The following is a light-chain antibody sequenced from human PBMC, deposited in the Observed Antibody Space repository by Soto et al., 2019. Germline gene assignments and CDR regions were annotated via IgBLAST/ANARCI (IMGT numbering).Light chain of an antibody. J-gene: IGKJ3*01. CDR3: QQSFT. V-gene: IGKV1-5*03. CDR1: QSISSW. Sequence: DIQMTQSPSTLSASVGDRVTITCRDSQSISSWLAWYQQKPGKAPKLLIYKASTLESGVPSRFSGSGSGTEFTPTISSLQPDDFATYYCQQSFTFGPGTKVDIK. CDR2: KAS.